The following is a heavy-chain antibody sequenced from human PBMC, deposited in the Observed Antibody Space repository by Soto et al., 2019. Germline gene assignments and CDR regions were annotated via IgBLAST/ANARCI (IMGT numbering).Heavy chain of an antibody. CDR1: GYTFTSYH. Sequence: VPVKVSHKASGYTFTSYHIHRVLHAPGQGLEWMGIINPSGGSTSYAQKFQGRVTMTRDTSTSTVYMELSSLRSEDTAVYYCASVIYSGYRVESPAPDVDNRGEGTLVTVYS. CDR2: INPSGGST. V-gene: IGHV1-46*03. J-gene: IGHJ4*02. CDR3: ASVIYSGYRVESPAPDVDN. D-gene: IGHD5-12*01.